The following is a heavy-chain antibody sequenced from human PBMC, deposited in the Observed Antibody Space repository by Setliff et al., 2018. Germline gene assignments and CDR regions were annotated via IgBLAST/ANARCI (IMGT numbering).Heavy chain of an antibody. CDR2: IQYDGGLK. CDR1: GFILSTYG. V-gene: IGHV3-30*02. CDR3: VRDSSADYYDNDYFKY. J-gene: IGHJ1*01. D-gene: IGHD2-21*02. Sequence: GGSLRLSCAASGFILSTYGMHWVRQAPGKGLEWVAFIQYDGGLKYYADSVKGRFTFSRDNSKNTLYLQMNNLRPEDTALYYCVRDSSADYYDNDYFKYWGQGALVTVSS.